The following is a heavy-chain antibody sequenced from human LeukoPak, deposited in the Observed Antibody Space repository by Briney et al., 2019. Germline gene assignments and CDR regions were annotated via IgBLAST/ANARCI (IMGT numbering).Heavy chain of an antibody. CDR1: GGSINRYY. Sequence: SETLSLTCSVSGGSINRYYWSWIRQPPRKGLEWIGYIYYSGSTNYNPSLKSRVIISVDTSKNQFSLKLSSVTAADTAVYYCARHSTGDYSNPHFDYWGQGTLVTVSS. D-gene: IGHD4-11*01. V-gene: IGHV4-59*08. J-gene: IGHJ4*02. CDR3: ARHSTGDYSNPHFDY. CDR2: IYYSGST.